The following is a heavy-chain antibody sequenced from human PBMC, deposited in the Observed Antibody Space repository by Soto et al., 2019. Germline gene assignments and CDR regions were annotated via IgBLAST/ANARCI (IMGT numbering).Heavy chain of an antibody. J-gene: IGHJ4*02. CDR1: GFTFSSYA. V-gene: IGHV3-23*01. CDR3: ANEGGSYRGGSFDY. Sequence: EVQLLESGGGLVQPGGSLRLSCAASGFTFSSYAMSWVRQAPGKGLEWVSAISGRGGNTYYADSVKGRFTISRDNSKNRLYLQMNRRRAEYTAVYDCANEGGSYRGGSFDYWGQGTLVTVSS. D-gene: IGHD3-16*02. CDR2: ISGRGGNT.